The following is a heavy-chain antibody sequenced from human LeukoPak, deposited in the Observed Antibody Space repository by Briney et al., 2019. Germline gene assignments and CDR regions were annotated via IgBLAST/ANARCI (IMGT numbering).Heavy chain of an antibody. Sequence: ASLKVACKTSGYTLTSYGITWVRHAPGQGLEWIGWISGYNGNTNYAQKFKGSVNMTTDTSTSTASIEVRSLRSADKAAYYCGRDGGGSYWIDYWGQGTLVTVSS. D-gene: IGHD1-26*01. J-gene: IGHJ4*02. CDR2: ISGYNGNT. V-gene: IGHV1-18*01. CDR3: GRDGGGSYWIDY. CDR1: GYTLTSYG.